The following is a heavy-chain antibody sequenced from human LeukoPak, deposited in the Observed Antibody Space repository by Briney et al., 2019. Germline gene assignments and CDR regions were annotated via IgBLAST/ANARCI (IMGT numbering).Heavy chain of an antibody. Sequence: SVTLSLTCTVSGGSFSSSDYHWGWIRQPPGKGLEWIGSIYYSGTTYYNPSLKSRVTISVDTSKKQFSPKLRSVTAADTAVYYCARHEWGITNAFDIWGQGTMVTVSS. J-gene: IGHJ3*02. CDR2: IYYSGTT. V-gene: IGHV4-39*01. CDR3: ARHEWGITNAFDI. CDR1: GGSFSSSDYH. D-gene: IGHD1-14*01.